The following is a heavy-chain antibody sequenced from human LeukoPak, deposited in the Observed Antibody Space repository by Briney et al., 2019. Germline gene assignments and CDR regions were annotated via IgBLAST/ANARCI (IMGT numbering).Heavy chain of an antibody. Sequence: SQTLSLTCTVSGGSISSGGYYWSWIRQHPGKGLEWIGYIYYSGSTYYNPSLKSRVTISVDTSKNQFSLKLSSVTAADTAVYYCASGLRYFDWPAAVAGWFDPWGQGTLVTVSS. CDR3: ASGLRYFDWPAAVAGWFDP. CDR2: IYYSGST. CDR1: GGSISSGGYY. J-gene: IGHJ5*02. D-gene: IGHD3-9*01. V-gene: IGHV4-31*03.